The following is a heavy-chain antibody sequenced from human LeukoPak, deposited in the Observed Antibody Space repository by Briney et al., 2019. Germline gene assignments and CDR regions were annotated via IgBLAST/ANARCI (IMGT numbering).Heavy chain of an antibody. Sequence: PSQTLSLTCTVSGGSISSYYWSWIRQPPGKGLEWIGYVFYSGSTNYNPSLKSRVTILVDTSKNRFSLKLKSVTAADTAVYYCARGERLGGNYWGQGTLVTVSA. CDR1: GGSISSYY. D-gene: IGHD3-16*01. CDR2: VFYSGST. CDR3: ARGERLGGNY. V-gene: IGHV4-59*01. J-gene: IGHJ4*02.